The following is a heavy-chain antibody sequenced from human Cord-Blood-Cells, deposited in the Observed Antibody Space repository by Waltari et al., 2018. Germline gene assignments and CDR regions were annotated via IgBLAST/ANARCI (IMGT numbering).Heavy chain of an antibody. J-gene: IGHJ3*02. V-gene: IGHV3-23*04. CDR1: GFTFSSYA. CDR3: AKEAGYDFWSGYSPDAFDI. D-gene: IGHD3-3*01. CDR2: ISGSGGST. Sequence: EVQLVEAGGGLVQPGGSLRLSCVASGFTFSSYAMSWGRQAPGKGLEWVSAISGSGGSTYYADSVKGRFTISRDNSKNTLYLQMNSLRAEDTAVYYCAKEAGYDFWSGYSPDAFDIWGQGTMVTVSS.